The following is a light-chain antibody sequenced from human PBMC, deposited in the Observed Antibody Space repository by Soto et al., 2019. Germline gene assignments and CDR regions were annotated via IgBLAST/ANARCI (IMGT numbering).Light chain of an antibody. CDR3: QQYTNFPLT. CDR2: DAS. CDR1: QSISSW. V-gene: IGKV1-5*01. J-gene: IGKJ4*01. Sequence: DIQMTQSPSTLSASVGDRVTITCRASQSISSWLAWYQQKPGKAPKLLIHDASRLESGVPSRFSGSESGTEFTLTISGLHAEDSATYYCQQYTNFPLTFGGGTKVEIK.